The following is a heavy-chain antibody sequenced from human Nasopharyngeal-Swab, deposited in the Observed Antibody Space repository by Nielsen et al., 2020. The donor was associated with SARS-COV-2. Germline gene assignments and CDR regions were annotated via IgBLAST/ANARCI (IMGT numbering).Heavy chain of an antibody. CDR2: TSHDGHT. CDR3: ASSSSQKRVHDA. D-gene: IGHD6-6*01. Sequence: SETLSLTCAVSGGSIIGSDWWGWVRQPPGKGLEWIGETSHDGHTNYNPSLKSRVTVSVDRSKNQFSLSLNSVTPADTAVYYCASSSSQKRVHDAWGQGTLVTVSS. J-gene: IGHJ5*02. CDR1: GGSIIGSDW. V-gene: IGHV4-4*02.